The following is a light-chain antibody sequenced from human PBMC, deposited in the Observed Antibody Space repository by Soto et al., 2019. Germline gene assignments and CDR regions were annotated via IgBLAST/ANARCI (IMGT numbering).Light chain of an antibody. CDR1: QTVSTN. V-gene: IGKV3-15*01. J-gene: IGKJ5*01. Sequence: EIVLTQSPGTLSLSPGERATLSCRASQTVSTNYLAWYQQKPGQAPRLLIYGASKRATGIPARFSGSGSGTEFTLTISSLQSEDFAVYYCQQYHNWPITFGQGTRLEIK. CDR3: QQYHNWPIT. CDR2: GAS.